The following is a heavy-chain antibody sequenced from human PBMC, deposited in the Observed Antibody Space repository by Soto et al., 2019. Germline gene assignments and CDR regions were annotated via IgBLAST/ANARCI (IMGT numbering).Heavy chain of an antibody. D-gene: IGHD6-19*01. CDR1: GYTFTSYG. Sequence: QVQLVQSGAEVKKPGASVKVSCKASGYTFTSYGISWVRQAPGQGLEWMGWISAYNGNTNYAQKLQGRVTMTTDTSTSTAYMELRSLRSDDTAVYYCARDSAIAVAGTGPGRNAGLDYWGQGTLVTVSS. J-gene: IGHJ4*02. V-gene: IGHV1-18*01. CDR3: ARDSAIAVAGTGPGRNAGLDY. CDR2: ISAYNGNT.